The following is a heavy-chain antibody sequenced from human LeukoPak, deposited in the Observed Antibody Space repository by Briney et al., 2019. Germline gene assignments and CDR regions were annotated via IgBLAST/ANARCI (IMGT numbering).Heavy chain of an antibody. CDR2: ISSSSSYI. CDR1: GFTFSSYS. Sequence: GGSLRLSCAASGFTFSSYSMNWVRQAPGKGLEWVSSISSSSSYIYYADSVKGRFTISRDNAKNSLYLQMNSLRAEGTAVYYCASGYYDILIPPRYWGQGTLVTVSS. D-gene: IGHD3-9*01. J-gene: IGHJ4*02. CDR3: ASGYYDILIPPRY. V-gene: IGHV3-21*01.